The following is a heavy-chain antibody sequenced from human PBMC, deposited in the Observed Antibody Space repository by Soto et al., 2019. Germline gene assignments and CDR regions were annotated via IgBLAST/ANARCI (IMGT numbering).Heavy chain of an antibody. CDR1: GYTFTSYA. V-gene: IGHV1-3*01. CDR2: INAGNGNT. Sequence: ASVKVSCKASGYTFTSYAMHWVRQAPGQRLEWMGWINAGNGNTKYSQKFQGRVTITRATSASTAYMELSSLRSEDTAVYYCARVGYYYDSSGYPYYWGQGTLVTVSS. CDR3: ARVGYYYDSSGYPYY. D-gene: IGHD3-22*01. J-gene: IGHJ4*02.